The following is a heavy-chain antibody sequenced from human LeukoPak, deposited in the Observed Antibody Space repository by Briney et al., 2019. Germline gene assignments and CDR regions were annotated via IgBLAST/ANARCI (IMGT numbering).Heavy chain of an antibody. Sequence: PGGSPRPSFGAPGFIFRTYRMHWVPPAPGEGLLLGSRINTDGNSTRYADSVKGRFTISRDNAKNTLFLQMDGLRAEDTAVYYCARGGSSWDAFDYWGQGTLVTVSS. CDR1: GFIFRTYR. CDR2: INTDGNST. J-gene: IGHJ4*02. CDR3: ARGGSSWDAFDY. V-gene: IGHV3-74*01. D-gene: IGHD6-13*01.